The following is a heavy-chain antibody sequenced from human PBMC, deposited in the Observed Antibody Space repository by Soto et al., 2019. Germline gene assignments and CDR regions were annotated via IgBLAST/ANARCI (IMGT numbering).Heavy chain of an antibody. D-gene: IGHD6-19*01. Sequence: EVQLVESGGGLVQPGGSLRLACTASGFTFSGFWMHWVRQAPGKGLVWVSRINGDGSVTNYAESVKGRFTIARDNAKNTMYLQMISLRVEDTAVYYCVRVKETSGWGAFDYWGQGTLVTVSS. V-gene: IGHV3-74*01. CDR2: INGDGSVT. CDR1: GFTFSGFW. J-gene: IGHJ4*02. CDR3: VRVKETSGWGAFDY.